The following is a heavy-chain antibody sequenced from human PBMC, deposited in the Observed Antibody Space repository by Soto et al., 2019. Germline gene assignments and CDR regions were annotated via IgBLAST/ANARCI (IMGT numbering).Heavy chain of an antibody. CDR2: INHSGST. D-gene: IGHD2-8*01. V-gene: IGHV4-34*01. J-gene: IGHJ4*02. CDR3: ARGGNGGYVN. CDR1: GGSFSGYY. Sequence: SETLSLTCAVYGGSFSGYYWSWIRQPPGKGLEWIGEINHSGSTNYKPSLKSRVTILVDTSKNQFSLKLSSVTAADTAVYYCARGGNGGYVNWGRGTLVTVSS.